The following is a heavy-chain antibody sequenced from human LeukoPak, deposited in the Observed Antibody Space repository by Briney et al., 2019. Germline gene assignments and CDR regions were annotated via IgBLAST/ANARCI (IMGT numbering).Heavy chain of an antibody. CDR3: AREAQYSSALTHNDY. Sequence: SETLSLTCTVSGYPISSGYYWGWIRQPPGKGLEWIGTIYHSGSTYYNPSLKSRVTISVDTSKNQFSLKLTSVTAADTAVYYCAREAQYSSALTHNDYWSQGTLVTVSS. CDR2: IYHSGST. D-gene: IGHD6-19*01. CDR1: GYPISSGYY. J-gene: IGHJ4*02. V-gene: IGHV4-38-2*02.